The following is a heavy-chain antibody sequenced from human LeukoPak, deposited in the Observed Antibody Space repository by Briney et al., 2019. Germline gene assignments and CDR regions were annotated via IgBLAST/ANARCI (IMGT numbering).Heavy chain of an antibody. V-gene: IGHV4-39*01. Sequence: PSETLSLTCTVSGGSISSNSYYWGWIRQPPGKGLEWIGSIYYSGSTYDNPSLKSRITISVDTSKNHFSLRLSSVTAADTAVYYRARQRAARLPYYYYYYMDDWGKGTTVTVSS. D-gene: IGHD6-6*01. J-gene: IGHJ6*03. CDR1: GGSISSNSYY. CDR3: ARQRAARLPYYYYYYMDD. CDR2: IYYSGST.